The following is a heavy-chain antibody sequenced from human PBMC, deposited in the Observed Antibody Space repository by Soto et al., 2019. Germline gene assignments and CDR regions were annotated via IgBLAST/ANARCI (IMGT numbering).Heavy chain of an antibody. D-gene: IGHD3-22*01. CDR1: GFTFNIYA. CDR2: ISRYGDFT. Sequence: EVQLLESGGDLIQPGGSLRLSCAASGFTFNIYAMTWVRQAPGKGLEWVSAISRYGDFTYYADSVEGRFTISRDNSKNTRYLQMNSLRAEDTAVYHCAKDRYLDHDSRGYLFDNWGQGTLVTVSS. CDR3: AKDRYLDHDSRGYLFDN. V-gene: IGHV3-23*01. J-gene: IGHJ4*02.